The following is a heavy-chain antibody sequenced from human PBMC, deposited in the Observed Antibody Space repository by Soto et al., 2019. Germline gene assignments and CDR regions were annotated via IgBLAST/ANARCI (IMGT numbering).Heavy chain of an antibody. D-gene: IGHD3-22*01. J-gene: IGHJ4*02. CDR1: GGSFSGYY. V-gene: IGHV4-34*01. CDR2: INHSGST. CDR3: ASSDPTRPTYYYDSSGYYYFDY. Sequence: SETLSLTCAVYGGSFSGYYWSWIRQPPGKGLEWIGEINHSGSTNYNPSLKSRVTISVDTSKNQFSLKLSSVTAADTAVYYCASSDPTRPTYYYDSSGYYYFDYWGQGTLVTVSS.